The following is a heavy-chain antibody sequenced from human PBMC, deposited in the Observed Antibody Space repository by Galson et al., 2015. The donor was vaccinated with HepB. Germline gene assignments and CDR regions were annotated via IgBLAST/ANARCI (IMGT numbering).Heavy chain of an antibody. V-gene: IGHV3-30*18. CDR1: GFNFNSYG. CDR3: VKFHFYDILTGEPHAIDY. CDR2: ISNDGSNT. J-gene: IGHJ4*02. D-gene: IGHD3-9*01. Sequence: SLRLSCAASGFNFNSYGMHWVRQAPGKGLEWVAIISNDGSNTYYIDSVKGRFTISRDNSKNTLYLRMNILRPEDTALYYCVKFHFYDILTGEPHAIDYWGQGTLVTVSS.